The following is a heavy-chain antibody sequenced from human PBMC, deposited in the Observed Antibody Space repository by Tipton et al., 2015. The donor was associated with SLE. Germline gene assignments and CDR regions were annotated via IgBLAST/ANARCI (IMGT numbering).Heavy chain of an antibody. Sequence: TLSLTCTVSGGSISSSSYYWGWIRQPPGKGLEWIGEINHSGSTNYNPSLKSRVTISVDTSKNQFSLKLSSVTAADTAVYYCARGLRDCSSTSCLEDYYYYMDVWGKGTTVTVSS. CDR3: ARGLRDCSSTSCLEDYYYYMDV. J-gene: IGHJ6*03. V-gene: IGHV4-39*07. D-gene: IGHD2-2*01. CDR1: GGSISSSSYY. CDR2: INHSGST.